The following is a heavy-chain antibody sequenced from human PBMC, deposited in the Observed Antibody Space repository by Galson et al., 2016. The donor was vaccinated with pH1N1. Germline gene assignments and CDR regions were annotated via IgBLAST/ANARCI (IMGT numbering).Heavy chain of an antibody. D-gene: IGHD3-22*01. J-gene: IGHJ4*02. CDR2: INPDSGDT. CDR3: ATSVEGSGSYYFGY. CDR1: GYTLTDKY. V-gene: IGHV1-2*06. Sequence: SVKVSCKASGYTLTDKYLHWVRQAPGQGLEWMGRINPDSGDTRYTQKFQGRVTMTCDTSVTTAYMELTSVTYDDTAVYFCATSVEGSGSYYFGYWGQGTLVTVSS.